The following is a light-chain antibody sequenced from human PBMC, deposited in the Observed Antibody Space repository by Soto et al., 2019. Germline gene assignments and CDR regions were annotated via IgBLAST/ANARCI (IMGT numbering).Light chain of an antibody. V-gene: IGLV1-44*01. CDR3: AAWDDNLNGLV. Sequence: QSALTQPPSASGTPGQRVTISCSGGSSNIETHDIYWHQQLPGSAPKLLIYSTDQRPSGVPDRFSGSKSGTSASLAISGLQSDDEADYYCAAWDDNLNGLVFGGGTQLTVL. CDR2: STD. CDR1: SSNIETHD. J-gene: IGLJ7*01.